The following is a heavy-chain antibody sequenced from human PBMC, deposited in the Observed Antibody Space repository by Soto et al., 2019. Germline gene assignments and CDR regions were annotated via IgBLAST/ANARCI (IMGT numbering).Heavy chain of an antibody. CDR3: ATRRAYSSGWYLSYYFDY. CDR1: GFTFSSYA. J-gene: IGHJ4*02. Sequence: PGGSLKLSCAASGFTFSSYAMSWVRQAPGKGLEWVSAISGSGGSTYYADSVKGRFTISRDNSKNTLYLQMNSLRAEDTAVYYCATRRAYSSGWYLSYYFDYWGQGTLVTVSS. V-gene: IGHV3-23*01. D-gene: IGHD6-19*01. CDR2: ISGSGGST.